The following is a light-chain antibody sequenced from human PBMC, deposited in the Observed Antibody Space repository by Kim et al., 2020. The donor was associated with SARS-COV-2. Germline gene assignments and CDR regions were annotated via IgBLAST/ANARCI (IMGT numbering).Light chain of an antibody. V-gene: IGLV10-54*01. CDR1: NNNVGDEE. CDR3: SAWDSSLRAWV. Sequence: QTAPLTCHADNNNVGDEEAAWLQQRQGHPPNLQSYRDNNRPSGVSGRLAASRSGNTAALTITGLQPEDEADYYCSAWDSSLRAWVFGGGTQLTVL. CDR2: RDN. J-gene: IGLJ3*02.